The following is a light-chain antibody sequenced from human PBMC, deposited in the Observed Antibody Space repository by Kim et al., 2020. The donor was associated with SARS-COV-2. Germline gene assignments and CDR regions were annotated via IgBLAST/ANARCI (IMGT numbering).Light chain of an antibody. Sequence: QSALTQPPSAYGSPGQSVTISCTGTSSDVGGYNFVSWYQQHPGKAPKLMIYDVSNRPSGVPDRFSGSKSGNTASLTVSGLQAEDEADYYCSSYAAISNFVFGTGTKVT. J-gene: IGLJ1*01. CDR3: SSYAAISNFV. CDR2: DVS. CDR1: SSDVGGYNF. V-gene: IGLV2-8*01.